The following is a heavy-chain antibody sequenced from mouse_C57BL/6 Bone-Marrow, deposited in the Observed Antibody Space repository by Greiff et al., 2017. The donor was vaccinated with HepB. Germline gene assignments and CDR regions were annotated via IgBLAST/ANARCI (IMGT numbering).Heavy chain of an antibody. CDR1: GYTFTSYW. CDR2: IHPNSGST. CDR3: AKRGGGKLGRGFDY. J-gene: IGHJ2*01. D-gene: IGHD4-1*01. Sequence: QVQLQQPGAELVKPGASVKLSCKASGYTFTSYWMHWVKQRPGQGLEWIGMIHPNSGSTNYNEKFKSKATLTVDKSSSTAYMQLSSLTSEHSAVYYCAKRGGGKLGRGFDYWGQGTTLTVSS. V-gene: IGHV1-64*01.